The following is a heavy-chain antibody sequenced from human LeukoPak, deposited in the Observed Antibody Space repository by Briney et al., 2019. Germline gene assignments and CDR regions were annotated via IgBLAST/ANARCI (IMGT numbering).Heavy chain of an antibody. CDR3: ASGWLGVFDY. CDR1: EFTFSGYA. Sequence: PGGSLRLSCAASEFTFSGYAMNWVRQAPGKGLEWISYITSSSSTIYYADSVKGRFTISRDNAKNSLYLQMNSLRAEDTAVYFCASGWLGVFDYWGQGTLVTVSS. V-gene: IGHV3-48*01. J-gene: IGHJ4*02. CDR2: ITSSSSTI. D-gene: IGHD6-19*01.